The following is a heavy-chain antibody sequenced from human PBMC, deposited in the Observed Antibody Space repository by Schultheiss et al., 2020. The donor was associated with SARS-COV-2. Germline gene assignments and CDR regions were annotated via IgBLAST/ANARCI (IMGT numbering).Heavy chain of an antibody. V-gene: IGHV3-21*04. Sequence: GGSLRLSCAASGFTFSSYSMNWVRQAPGKGLEWVSSISSSSSYIYYADSVKGRFTISRDNSKNTLYLQMGSLRSEDTAVYYCARAMSIPPTRHLNAFDIWGQGTMVTVSS. CDR3: ARAMSIPPTRHLNAFDI. CDR1: GFTFSSYS. CDR2: ISSSSSYI. J-gene: IGHJ3*02. D-gene: IGHD3-22*01.